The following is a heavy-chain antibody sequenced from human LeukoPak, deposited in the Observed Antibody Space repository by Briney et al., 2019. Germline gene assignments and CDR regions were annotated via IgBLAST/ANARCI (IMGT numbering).Heavy chain of an antibody. V-gene: IGHV3-33*06. CDR3: AKGALAVAGIDY. Sequence: GGSLRLSCAASGFTFSSYGMHWVRQAPGKGLEWAAVIWYDGSNKYYADSVKGRFTISRDNSKNTLYLQMNSLRAEDTAVYYCAKGALAVAGIDYWGQGTLVTVSS. CDR1: GFTFSSYG. CDR2: IWYDGSNK. D-gene: IGHD6-19*01. J-gene: IGHJ4*02.